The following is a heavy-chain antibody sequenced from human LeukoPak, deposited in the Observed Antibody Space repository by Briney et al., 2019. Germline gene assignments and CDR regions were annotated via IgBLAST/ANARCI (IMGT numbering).Heavy chain of an antibody. D-gene: IGHD6-19*01. CDR3: ARRRAVGPQFDP. CDR2: IYYSGST. CDR1: GGSISSSSYS. V-gene: IGHV4-39*01. Sequence: PSETLSLTCTVSGGSISSSSYSWGWIRQPPGKGLEWIGSIYYSGSTYYNPSLKSRVTISVDTSKNQFSLKLSSVTAADTAVYYCARRRAVGPQFDPWGQGTLVTVSS. J-gene: IGHJ5*02.